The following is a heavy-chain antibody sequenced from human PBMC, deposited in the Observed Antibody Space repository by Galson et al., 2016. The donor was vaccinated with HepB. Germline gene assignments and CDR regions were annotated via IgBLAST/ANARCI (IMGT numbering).Heavy chain of an antibody. Sequence: SVKVSCKASGYTFTTYAMHWVRQAPGQRLEWMGWINGDTGNTKYSQKFQDRATIIRDTSASTAYMELSSLRSEDTAVYYCAQPRTTVTTLYYYYGMDVWGQGTTVTVSS. J-gene: IGHJ6*02. D-gene: IGHD4-17*01. CDR1: GYTFTTYA. CDR2: INGDTGNT. V-gene: IGHV1-3*01. CDR3: AQPRTTVTTLYYYYGMDV.